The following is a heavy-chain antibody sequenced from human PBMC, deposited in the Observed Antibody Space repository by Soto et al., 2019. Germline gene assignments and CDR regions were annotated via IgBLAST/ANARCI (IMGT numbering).Heavy chain of an antibody. D-gene: IGHD3-3*02. CDR3: ARDTETLGPRANDALDI. CDR2: INVGSGNT. CDR1: GYTFSAYT. J-gene: IGHJ3*02. V-gene: IGHV1-3*01. Sequence: GASVKVSCKAAGYTFSAYTVNWVRQAPGQSLEWMGWINVGSGNTRYSQNFQGRVSITRDTSASTVYMELTGLKSEDTAMYYCARDTETLGPRANDALDIWGQGTMVTVSS.